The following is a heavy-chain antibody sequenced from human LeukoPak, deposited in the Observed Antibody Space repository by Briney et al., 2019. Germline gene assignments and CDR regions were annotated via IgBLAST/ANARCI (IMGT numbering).Heavy chain of an antibody. CDR1: GFTFSSYG. V-gene: IGHV3-30*03. Sequence: GRSLRLSCAASGFTFSSYGMHWVRQAPGKGLEWVAVISYDGSNKYYADSVKGRFTISRDNSKNTLYLQMNSLRAEDTAVYYCARVMGRYCSSTSCYVDYWGQGTLVTVSS. CDR3: ARVMGRYCSSTSCYVDY. J-gene: IGHJ4*02. CDR2: ISYDGSNK. D-gene: IGHD2-2*01.